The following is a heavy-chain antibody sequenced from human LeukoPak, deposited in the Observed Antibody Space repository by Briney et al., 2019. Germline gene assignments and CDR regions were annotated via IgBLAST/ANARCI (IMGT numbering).Heavy chain of an antibody. V-gene: IGHV3-30*02. CDR2: IRYDGSNK. Sequence: GGSLRLSCAASGFTFSSYGMHWVRQAPGKGLEGVAFIRYDGSNKYYADSVKGRFTTSRDNSKNTLYLQMNSLRAEDTAVYYCAKDGSIVVVPTGAFDIWGQGTMVTVSS. J-gene: IGHJ3*02. CDR1: GFTFSSYG. D-gene: IGHD3-22*01. CDR3: AKDGSIVVVPTGAFDI.